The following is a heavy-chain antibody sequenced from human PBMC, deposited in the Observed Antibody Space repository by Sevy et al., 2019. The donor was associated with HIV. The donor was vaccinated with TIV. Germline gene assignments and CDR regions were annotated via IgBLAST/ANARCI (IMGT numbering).Heavy chain of an antibody. Sequence: GGSLRLSCAASGFTFRSYSMNWVRQAPGKGLEWVSSISDVSRYIYYSDSVKGRFTISRANAKSSLYLQMNSLRVEDTAIYYCARDCTMFGVVSGIDYWGQGNLVTVSS. V-gene: IGHV3-21*01. J-gene: IGHJ4*02. CDR2: ISDVSRYI. CDR1: GFTFRSYS. CDR3: ARDCTMFGVVSGIDY. D-gene: IGHD3-3*01.